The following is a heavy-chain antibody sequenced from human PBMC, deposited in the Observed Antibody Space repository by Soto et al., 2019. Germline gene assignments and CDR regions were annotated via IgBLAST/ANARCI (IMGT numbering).Heavy chain of an antibody. CDR2: ISPYNDQT. D-gene: IGHD3-16*01. Sequence: QVQLVQSASEVMKPGASVKVSCKASGYTFIRYGITWVRQAPGQRLEWMGWISPYNDQTIYAQKLQGRVTMTADTSTRTDYIQLRSHKSDDTAVYYCASGGYYDKVWGKLSHYGLDVWGQGTSVTVSS. CDR3: ASGGYYDKVWGKLSHYGLDV. V-gene: IGHV1-18*01. J-gene: IGHJ6*02. CDR1: GYTFIRYG.